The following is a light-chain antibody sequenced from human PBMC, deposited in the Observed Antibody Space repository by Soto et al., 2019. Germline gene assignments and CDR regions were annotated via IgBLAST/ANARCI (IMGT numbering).Light chain of an antibody. CDR2: EVS. J-gene: IGLJ2*01. CDR1: NSDIGGFPY. V-gene: IGLV2-14*01. Sequence: QSALTQPASVSGSPGQSITISCTGTNSDIGGFPYVSWYQQHPGKAPKLIIYEVSNRPSGVSNRFSGSKSCNTASLTISGLQAEDEADYYCTSYTVRTTLIFGGGTKVTVL. CDR3: TSYTVRTTLI.